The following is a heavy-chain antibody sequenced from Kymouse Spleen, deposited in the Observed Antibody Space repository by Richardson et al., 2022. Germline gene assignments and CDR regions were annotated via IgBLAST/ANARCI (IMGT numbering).Heavy chain of an antibody. D-gene: IGHD1-20*01,IGHD1-7*01. Sequence: QVQLQQWGAGLLKPSETLSLTCAVYGGSFSGYYWSWIRQPPGKGLEWIGEINHSGSTNYNPSLKSRVTISVDTSKNQFSLKLSSVTAADTAVYYCARGRITGTPLYYYGMDVWGQGTTVTVSS. CDR3: ARGRITGTPLYYYGMDV. CDR2: INHSGST. J-gene: IGHJ6*02. V-gene: IGHV4-34*01. CDR1: GGSFSGYY.